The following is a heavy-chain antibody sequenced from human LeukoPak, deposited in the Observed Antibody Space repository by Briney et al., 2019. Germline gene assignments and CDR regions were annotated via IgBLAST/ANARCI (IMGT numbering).Heavy chain of an antibody. D-gene: IGHD3-10*01. CDR3: AKAKYYYGSGSYYDY. V-gene: IGHV3-23*01. CDR2: ISGSGGST. Sequence: QPGGSLRLSCSASGFTFSSYAMSWVRQAPGKGLEWVSAISGSGGSTYYADSVKGRFTISRDNSKNTLYLQMNSLRAEDTAVYYCAKAKYYYGSGSYYDYWGQGTLVTVSS. CDR1: GFTFSSYA. J-gene: IGHJ4*02.